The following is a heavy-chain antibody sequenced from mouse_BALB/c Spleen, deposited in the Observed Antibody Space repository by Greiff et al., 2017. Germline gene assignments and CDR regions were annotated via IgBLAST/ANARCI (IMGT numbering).Heavy chain of an antibody. D-gene: IGHD2-10*02. CDR2: IWSGGST. CDR3: ARKKYGNYDAMDY. Sequence: QVQLQQSGPGLVQPSQSLSITCTVSGFSLTSYGVHWVRQSPGKGLEWLGVIWSGGSTDYNAAFISRLSISKDNSKSQVFFKMNSLQANDTAIYYCARKKYGNYDAMDYWGQGTSVTVSS. CDR1: GFSLTSYG. V-gene: IGHV2-2*02. J-gene: IGHJ4*01.